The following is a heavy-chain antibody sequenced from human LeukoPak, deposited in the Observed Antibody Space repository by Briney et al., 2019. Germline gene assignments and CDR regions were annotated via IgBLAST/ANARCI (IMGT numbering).Heavy chain of an antibody. Sequence: GGSLGLSCAASGFTFSNAWMNWVRQAPGKGLEWVGCIKSKTDGGTTDYAAPVKGRFTISRDDSKNTLYLQMNSLKTEDTAVYYCTTDPSSYYDSSGYYSGVSVDYWGQGTLVTVSS. V-gene: IGHV3-15*07. D-gene: IGHD3-22*01. CDR3: TTDPSSYYDSSGYYSGVSVDY. J-gene: IGHJ4*02. CDR1: GFTFSNAW. CDR2: IKSKTDGGTT.